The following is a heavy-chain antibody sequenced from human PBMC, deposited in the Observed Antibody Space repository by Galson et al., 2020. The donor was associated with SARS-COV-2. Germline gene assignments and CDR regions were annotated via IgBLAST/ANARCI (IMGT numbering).Heavy chain of an antibody. CDR1: GGSFSGYY. D-gene: IGHD2-2*01. Sequence: SETLSLTCAVYGGSFSGYYWSWIRQPPGKGLEWIGEINHSGSTNYNPSLKSRVTISVDTSKNQFSLKLSSVTAADTAVYYCARALQYQLLPGFDPWGQGTLVTVSS. CDR2: INHSGST. V-gene: IGHV4-34*01. CDR3: ARALQYQLLPGFDP. J-gene: IGHJ5*02.